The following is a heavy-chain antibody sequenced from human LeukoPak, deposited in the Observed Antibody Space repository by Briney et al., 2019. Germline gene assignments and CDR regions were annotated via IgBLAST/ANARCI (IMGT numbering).Heavy chain of an antibody. D-gene: IGHD2-15*01. CDR3: ARVELGYSLHFVDY. CDR1: GFTFSSYA. V-gene: IGHV3-64*01. Sequence: PGGSLRLSCAASGFTFSSYAMHWVRQAPGKGLEYVSAISSNGGSTYYANSVKGRFTISRDNSKNTLYLQMGSLRAEDMAVYNCARVELGYSLHFVDYWGQGTLVTVSS. J-gene: IGHJ4*02. CDR2: ISSNGGST.